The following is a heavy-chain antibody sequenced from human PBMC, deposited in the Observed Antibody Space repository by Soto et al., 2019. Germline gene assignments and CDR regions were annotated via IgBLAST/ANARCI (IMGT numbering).Heavy chain of an antibody. V-gene: IGHV1-18*01. J-gene: IGHJ4*02. Sequence: QVQLVQSGVEVKKPGASVKVSCQAMGYTFTNYGLSWVRQAPGEGLEWLGWISAYNGHTKYAQKVQDRVTLTTDTSASTAYLELRSLTSDDTAVYYCVRGDGGYFDQWGQGTLVLVSS. CDR2: ISAYNGHT. D-gene: IGHD3-16*01. CDR1: GYTFTNYG. CDR3: VRGDGGYFDQ.